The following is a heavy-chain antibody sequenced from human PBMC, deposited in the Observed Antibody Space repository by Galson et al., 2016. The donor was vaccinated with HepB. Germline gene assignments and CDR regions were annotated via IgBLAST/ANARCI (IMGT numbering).Heavy chain of an antibody. V-gene: IGHV4-61*08. CDR2: IYYSGST. J-gene: IGHJ2*01. CDR1: GGSVSSGDYY. D-gene: IGHD7-27*01. Sequence: SETLSLTCTVSGGSVSSGDYYWSWIRQPPGEGLEWIGYIYYSGSTNHNPSLKSRVTISVDTSKNQFSLNLSSVTAADTAVYYCARRSGWGLAWYFDLWGRGTLVTVSS. CDR3: ARRSGWGLAWYFDL.